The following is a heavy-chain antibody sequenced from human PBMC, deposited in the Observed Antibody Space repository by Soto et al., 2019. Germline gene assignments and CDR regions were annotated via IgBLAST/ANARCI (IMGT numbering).Heavy chain of an antibody. CDR3: AVAPDY. V-gene: IGHV4-39*01. CDR1: GTYTRGSWYY. D-gene: IGHD5-12*01. Sequence: QLQLLESGPGLVKPSETLSLTCSVSGTYTRGSWYYWGWIRQPPGKGLEWIGSMYQSGNTYYNPSLKSRVTISVDTSTKQFSLTLNSVTASDTAVYYCAVAPDYWGQGTLVTVSS. J-gene: IGHJ4*02. CDR2: MYQSGNT.